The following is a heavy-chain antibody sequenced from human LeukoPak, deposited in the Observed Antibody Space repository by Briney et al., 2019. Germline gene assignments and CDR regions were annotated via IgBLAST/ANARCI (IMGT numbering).Heavy chain of an antibody. J-gene: IGHJ4*02. CDR3: ARWTTLHFDY. Sequence: PGGSLRLSCAASDFTVSNSYMSWVRQAPGKGLEWVSLIYSGGGTYYADSVKGRFTISSDNSKDTLYLQMNSLRAEDTAVYYCARWTTLHFDYWGQGTLVTVSS. D-gene: IGHD4-17*01. CDR2: IYSGGGT. CDR1: DFTVSNSY. V-gene: IGHV3-53*01.